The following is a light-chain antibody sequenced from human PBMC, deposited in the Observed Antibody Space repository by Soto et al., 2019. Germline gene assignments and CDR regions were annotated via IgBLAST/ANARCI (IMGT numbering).Light chain of an antibody. V-gene: IGLV2-14*01. CDR2: EVS. J-gene: IGLJ3*02. CDR1: SSDVGGYNY. Sequence: QSVLTQPASVSGSPGQSITISCTGTSSDVGGYNYVSWYQQHPDKAPKLIIFEVSDRPSGVSNRFSGSKSGNTASLIISGLQAEDEADYYCSSYTSSGTRVFGGGTKLTVL. CDR3: SSYTSSGTRV.